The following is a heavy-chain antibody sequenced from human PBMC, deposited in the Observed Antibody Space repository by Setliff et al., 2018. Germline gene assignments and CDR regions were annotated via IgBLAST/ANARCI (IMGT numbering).Heavy chain of an antibody. CDR2: ISAYNANT. D-gene: IGHD3-22*01. CDR3: ARGAYYYESSGLYGPDYYYYDMDV. Sequence: ASVKVSCKASGYTFTSYGISWVRQAPGQGLEWMGWISAYNANTNYAQKFQGRLTITADESTSTAYMEMSSLRSEDTALYYCARGAYYYESSGLYGPDYYYYDMDVWGQGTTVTVSS. J-gene: IGHJ6*02. CDR1: GYTFTSYG. V-gene: IGHV1-18*01.